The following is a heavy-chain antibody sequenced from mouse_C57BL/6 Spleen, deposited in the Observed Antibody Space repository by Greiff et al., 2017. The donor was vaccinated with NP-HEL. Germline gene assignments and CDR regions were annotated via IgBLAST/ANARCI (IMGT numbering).Heavy chain of an antibody. CDR3: AFYYYGSSPFAY. D-gene: IGHD1-1*01. Sequence: EVQLQQSGAELVKPGASVKLSCTASGFNIKDYYMHWVKQRTEQGLEWIGRIDPEDGATKYAQKFQGKAPITDDTSSNTAYLQLSSLTSEDTAVYYCAFYYYGSSPFAYWGQGTLVTVSA. CDR2: IDPEDGAT. CDR1: GFNIKDYY. J-gene: IGHJ3*01. V-gene: IGHV14-2*01.